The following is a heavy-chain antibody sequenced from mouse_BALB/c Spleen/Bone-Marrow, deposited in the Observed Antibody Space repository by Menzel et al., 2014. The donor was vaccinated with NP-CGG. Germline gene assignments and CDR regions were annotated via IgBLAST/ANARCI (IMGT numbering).Heavy chain of an antibody. CDR3: ARNANWLFAY. CDR2: INPGSGGT. J-gene: IGHJ3*01. CDR1: GYAFTNYL. Sequence: VQLQQSGAELVRPGTSVKVSCKTSGYAFTNYLIEWVKQRPGQGLEWIGVINPGSGGTNYNEKLKGKATLTADKSSSTAYMQLSSLTSEDSAVYFCARNANWLFAYWGQGTLVTVSA. D-gene: IGHD4-1*01. V-gene: IGHV1-54*01.